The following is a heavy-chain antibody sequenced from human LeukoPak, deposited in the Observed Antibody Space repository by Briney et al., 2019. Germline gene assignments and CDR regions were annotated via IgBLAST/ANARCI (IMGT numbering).Heavy chain of an antibody. CDR1: GGSISSYY. Sequence: SETLSLTCTVSGGSISSYYWSWIRQPPGKGLEWIGYIYYSGSTNYNPSLKSRVTISVDTSKNQFSLKLSSVTAADTAVYYCATDGDYYDSSGYYYPNWFDPWGQGTLVTVSS. CDR3: ATDGDYYDSSGYYYPNWFDP. D-gene: IGHD3-22*01. CDR2: IYYSGST. V-gene: IGHV4-59*01. J-gene: IGHJ5*02.